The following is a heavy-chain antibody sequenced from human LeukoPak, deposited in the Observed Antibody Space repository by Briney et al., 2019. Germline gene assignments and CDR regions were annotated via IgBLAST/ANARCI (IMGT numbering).Heavy chain of an antibody. D-gene: IGHD2-15*01. CDR1: GFTFSSYA. CDR2: ISGGGGRT. Sequence: PGESLRLSCEASGFTFSSYAMSWVRQAPGKGLEWVSTISGGGGRTWYADSVKGRFTISRDNSKNTVEVQLNSLRAEDTAVYYCAKYCSGSRCYSGIDYWGQGTLVTVSS. V-gene: IGHV3-23*01. CDR3: AKYCSGSRCYSGIDY. J-gene: IGHJ4*02.